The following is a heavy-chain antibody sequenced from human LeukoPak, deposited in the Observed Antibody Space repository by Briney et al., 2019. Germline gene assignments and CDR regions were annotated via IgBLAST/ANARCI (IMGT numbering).Heavy chain of an antibody. J-gene: IGHJ4*02. CDR2: IKEREKT. V-gene: IGHV4-34*01. CDR1: GGTLSGYY. D-gene: IGHD5-24*01. CDR3: AREGLRNVHNPLGY. Sequence: SETLSLTCAVYGGTLSGYYWSWIRQPPGKGLEWIEEIKEREKTNYNPSLKSRVTISIDTSKNQFSLKLSSVTAADTAVYYCAREGLRNVHNPLGYWGQGTLVTVSP.